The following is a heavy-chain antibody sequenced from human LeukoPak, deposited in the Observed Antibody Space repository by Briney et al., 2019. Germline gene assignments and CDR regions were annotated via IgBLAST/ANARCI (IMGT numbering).Heavy chain of an antibody. Sequence: SETLSLTCTVSGDSFSYFYWSWIRQPAGKGLEWIGRIYTSGSTNYNPSLKSRVTISVDTSKNQFSLKLSSVTAADTAVYYCARGLRRRMYNWNYGGAFDIWGQGTMVTVSS. D-gene: IGHD1-7*01. CDR2: IYTSGST. V-gene: IGHV4-4*07. CDR1: GDSFSYFY. J-gene: IGHJ3*02. CDR3: ARGLRRRMYNWNYGGAFDI.